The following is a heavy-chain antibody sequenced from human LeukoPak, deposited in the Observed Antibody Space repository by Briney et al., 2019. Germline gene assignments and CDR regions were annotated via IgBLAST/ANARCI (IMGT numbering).Heavy chain of an antibody. CDR2: IYSGGGT. CDR1: GFTVSSTY. Sequence: GGSLRLSCAASGFTVSSTYMSWVRQAPGKGLQWVSVIYSGGGTHYAASVKGRFTISSDNSNNTAFLQMNNLRAEDTAVYYCARDVGYSSDDFTWGQGVLVIVSS. V-gene: IGHV3-66*01. D-gene: IGHD5-12*01. J-gene: IGHJ5*02. CDR3: ARDVGYSSDDFT.